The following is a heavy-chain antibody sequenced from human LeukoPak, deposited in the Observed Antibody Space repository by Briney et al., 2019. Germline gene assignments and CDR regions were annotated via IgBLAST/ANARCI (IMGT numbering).Heavy chain of an antibody. CDR2: INHSGST. V-gene: IGHV4-34*01. Sequence: PSETLSLTCAVYGGSFSGYYWSWVRQPPGKGLEWIGEINHSGSTNYNPFLKSRVTISVDTSKHQFSLKLSSVTAADTAVYYCARARALYYYDSSGSLDWGQGTLVTVSS. CDR3: ARARALYYYDSSGSLD. D-gene: IGHD3-22*01. J-gene: IGHJ4*02. CDR1: GGSFSGYY.